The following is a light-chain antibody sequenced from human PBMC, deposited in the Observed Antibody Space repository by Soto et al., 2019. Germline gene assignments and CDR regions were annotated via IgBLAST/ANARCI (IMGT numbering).Light chain of an antibody. CDR2: GAS. J-gene: IGKJ1*01. Sequence: IVMTQSPATLSVSPGQRATLSCRASQSVTTNLAWYQQRPGQAPRLLIYGASSRATGIPDRFSGSGSGTEFTLTISSLQSEDFAVYYCQQYKNWPRTFGQGTKVDIK. CDR1: QSVTTN. V-gene: IGKV3D-15*01. CDR3: QQYKNWPRT.